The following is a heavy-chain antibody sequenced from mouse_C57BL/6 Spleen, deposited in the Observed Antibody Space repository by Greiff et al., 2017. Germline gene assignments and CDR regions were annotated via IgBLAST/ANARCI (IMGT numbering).Heavy chain of an antibody. CDR2: IWSGGST. Sequence: VQLQQSGPGLVQPSQSLSITCTVSGFSLTSYGVHWVRQSPGKGLEWLGVIWSGGSTDYNAAFISRLSISKDNSKSQVFFTMNSRQADGTAIYYCARPRLPVLYYAMDYWGQGTSVTVSS. J-gene: IGHJ4*01. D-gene: IGHD2-4*01. V-gene: IGHV2-2*01. CDR3: ARPRLPVLYYAMDY. CDR1: GFSLTSYG.